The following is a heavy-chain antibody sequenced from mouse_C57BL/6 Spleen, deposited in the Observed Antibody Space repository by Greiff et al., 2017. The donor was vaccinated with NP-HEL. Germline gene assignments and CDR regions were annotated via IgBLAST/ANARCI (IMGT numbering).Heavy chain of an antibody. V-gene: IGHV5-16*01. CDR3: AIGVFREGYYYAMDY. CDR1: GFTFSDYY. J-gene: IGHJ4*01. CDR2: INYDGSST. Sequence: EVQLVESEGGLVQPGSSMKLSCTASGFTFSDYYMVWVRQAPEKGLEWVANINYDGSSTYYLDSLKSRFIISRDNAKHILYLQMISLKSEDTATYYWAIGVFREGYYYAMDYWGQGTSVTVS.